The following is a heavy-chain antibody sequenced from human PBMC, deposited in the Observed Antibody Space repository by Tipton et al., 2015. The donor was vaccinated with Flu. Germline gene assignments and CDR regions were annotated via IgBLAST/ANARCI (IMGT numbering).Heavy chain of an antibody. CDR1: GFTFSSYR. CDR2: IKQDGSEI. Sequence: SLRLSCAASGFTFSSYRMHWVRQAPGKGLEWVANIKQDGSEIYYVDSVKGRFTISRDNAKNSLYLQMNSLRAEDTAVYYCARAVGGGEAYWGQGTLVTVSS. J-gene: IGHJ4*02. CDR3: ARAVGGGEAY. V-gene: IGHV3-7*03. D-gene: IGHD2-15*01.